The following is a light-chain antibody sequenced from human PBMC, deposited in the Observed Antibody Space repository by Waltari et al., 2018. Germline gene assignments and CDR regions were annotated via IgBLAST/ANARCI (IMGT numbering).Light chain of an antibody. CDR3: QQSHSAPKT. J-gene: IGKJ1*01. CDR2: TAS. V-gene: IGKV1-39*01. CDR1: QSISSY. Sequence: DNQMTQTPSSMSASVGHRGNNTCRASQSISSYLNWYQQKPGTAPKLLMYTASNLQSGVPSRFSGSGSGTDFALTISSLQPEDFATYYCQQSHSAPKTFGQGTKVEVK.